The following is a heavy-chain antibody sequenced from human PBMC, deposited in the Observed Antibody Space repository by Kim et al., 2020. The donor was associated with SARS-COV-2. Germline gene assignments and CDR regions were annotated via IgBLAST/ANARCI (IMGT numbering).Heavy chain of an antibody. CDR2: TNHSGRT. CDR3: ARRLSNTSGWGSHYCDL. Sequence: SETLSLTCAVYGGSFSGYYWSWIRQPPGKGLEWIRETNHSGRTNYNPSLKSRVTISVDTSKNQFSLKLTSVTAADAALYFCARRLSNTSGWGSHYCDLWGQGILVTVSS. CDR1: GGSFSGYY. D-gene: IGHD3-10*01. J-gene: IGHJ1*01. V-gene: IGHV4-34*01.